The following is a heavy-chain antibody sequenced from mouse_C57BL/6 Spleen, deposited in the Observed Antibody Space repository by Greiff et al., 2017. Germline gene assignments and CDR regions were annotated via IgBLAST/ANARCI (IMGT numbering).Heavy chain of an antibody. Sequence: QVHVKQPGAELVKPGASVKMSCKASGYTFTSYWITWVKQRPGQGLEWIGDISPGSGSTNYNEKFKSKATLTVDTSSSTAYMQLSSLTSEDSAVYYCARWLRRDADAMDYWGQGTSVTVSS. CDR1: GYTFTSYW. V-gene: IGHV1-55*01. CDR3: ARWLRRDADAMDY. J-gene: IGHJ4*01. CDR2: ISPGSGST. D-gene: IGHD2-2*01.